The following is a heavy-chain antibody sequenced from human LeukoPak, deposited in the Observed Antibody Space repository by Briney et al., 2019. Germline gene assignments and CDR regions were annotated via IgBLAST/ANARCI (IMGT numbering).Heavy chain of an antibody. V-gene: IGHV3-74*01. CDR3: ARGPSGYHNT. Sequence: TGGSLRLSCAASGFTFSSYWMHWVRQTPGKGLIYISRINNDGSSANYADSVRGRFTISRDNSKNTLYLQMNSLRAEDTAVYYCARGPSGYHNTGGQGTLVTVSS. D-gene: IGHD5-12*01. J-gene: IGHJ4*02. CDR1: GFTFSSYW. CDR2: INNDGSSA.